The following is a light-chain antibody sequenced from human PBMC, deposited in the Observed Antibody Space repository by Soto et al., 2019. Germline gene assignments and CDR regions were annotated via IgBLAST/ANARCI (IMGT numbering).Light chain of an antibody. CDR3: QQYATSPLT. Sequence: SPGDRATLSCRASESVTGSDVAWYQQKPGQAPRLLIYGVSGRATGIPDRFSGSGSGTHFTLTIRRLEPEDFAVYYCQQYATSPLTFGGGTKVDIK. J-gene: IGKJ4*01. CDR1: ESVTGSD. CDR2: GVS. V-gene: IGKV3-20*01.